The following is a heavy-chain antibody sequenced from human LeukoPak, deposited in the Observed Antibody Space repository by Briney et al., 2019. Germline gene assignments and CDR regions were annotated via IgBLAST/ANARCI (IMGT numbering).Heavy chain of an antibody. CDR3: ARTPLVRYFDS. J-gene: IGHJ4*02. D-gene: IGHD2-2*01. Sequence: GGSLRLSCAASWFTFISYAMIWVRQARGKRLEWVSAVSGSAGTTYYADSVKGRFTISRDNSKNTLYLQMNSLRAEDTALYYCARTPLVRYFDSWGQGTLVTVSS. CDR1: WFTFISYA. V-gene: IGHV3-23*01. CDR2: VSGSAGTT.